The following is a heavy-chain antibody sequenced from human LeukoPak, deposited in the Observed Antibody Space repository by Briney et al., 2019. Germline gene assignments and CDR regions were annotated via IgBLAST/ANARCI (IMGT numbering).Heavy chain of an antibody. CDR1: GFTFSNYA. D-gene: IGHD6-13*01. CDR2: VSASGGST. Sequence: SGGSLRLSCAASGFTFSNYAMSWVRQAPGMGLEWVSAVSASGGSTYYADSVKGRFTVSRDNSKSTLYLQMNTLRAEDTALYYCAKRIEAAGPYFDSWGQGTLVTVSS. J-gene: IGHJ4*02. V-gene: IGHV3-23*01. CDR3: AKRIEAAGPYFDS.